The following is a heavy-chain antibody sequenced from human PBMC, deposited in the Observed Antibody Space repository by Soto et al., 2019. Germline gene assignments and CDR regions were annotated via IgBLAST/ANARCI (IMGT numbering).Heavy chain of an antibody. V-gene: IGHV4-31*03. J-gene: IGHJ1*01. CDR1: GASVDSAGYF. D-gene: IGHD5-18*01. Sequence: PSETLSLTCTVSGASVDSAGYFWTGIRQGRGKGLEWTGHINYSGSTDHTPSLRSRLMVSIDTSKNQFTLKLNSVTAADTAIYYCARGTGLSYTYGIDDWGQGTLVTVSS. CDR3: ARGTGLSYTYGIDD. CDR2: INYSGST.